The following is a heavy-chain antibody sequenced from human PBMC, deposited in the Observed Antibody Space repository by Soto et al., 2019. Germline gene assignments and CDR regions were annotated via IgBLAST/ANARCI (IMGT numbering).Heavy chain of an antibody. CDR2: IYSGGST. J-gene: IGHJ3*02. Sequence: EVQLVESGGGLIQPGGSLRLSCAASGFTVSSNYMSWVRQAPGKGLEWVSVIYSGGSTYYADSVKGQFTISRDNSKNTLYLQMNSLRAEDTAVYYCARDGGYCSGGSCDDAFDIWGQGTMVTVSS. V-gene: IGHV3-53*01. CDR1: GFTVSSNY. D-gene: IGHD2-15*01. CDR3: ARDGGYCSGGSCDDAFDI.